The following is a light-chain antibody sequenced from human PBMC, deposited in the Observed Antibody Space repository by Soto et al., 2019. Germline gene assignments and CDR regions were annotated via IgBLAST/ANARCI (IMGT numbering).Light chain of an antibody. CDR3: QQYDDSSVI. J-gene: IGKJ5*01. CDR1: HYVINTH. CDR2: GSS. V-gene: IGKV3-20*01. Sequence: EIILTQSPGTLSLSPGERATLSCKAGHYVINTHLAWYQHKPGQAPRLLVYGSSNRATGIPDRFSGSGSVRDFTLTIDRLESEDSAVYYCQQYDDSSVIFGQGTRLEIK.